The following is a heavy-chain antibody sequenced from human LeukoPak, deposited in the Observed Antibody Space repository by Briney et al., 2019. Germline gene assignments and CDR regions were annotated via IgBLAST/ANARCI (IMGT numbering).Heavy chain of an antibody. CDR3: ARDLVDAFDI. D-gene: IGHD2-8*02. Sequence: SETLSLTCTVSGGSISSGSSYWSWIRQPAGKRLEWIGRIYSSGSTNYNPSLKSRVTISEDTSKNQFSLKLSSVTAADTAVYYCARDLVDAFDIWGQGTMVTVSS. CDR1: GGSISSGSSY. J-gene: IGHJ3*02. CDR2: IYSSGST. V-gene: IGHV4-61*02.